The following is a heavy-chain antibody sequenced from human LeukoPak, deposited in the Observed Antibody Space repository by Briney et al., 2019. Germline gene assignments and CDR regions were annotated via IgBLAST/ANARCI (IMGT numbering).Heavy chain of an antibody. Sequence: ASVKVSCEASGYTFTSYYMHWVRQAPGQGLEWMGIINPSGGSTSYAQKFQGRVTMTRDTSTSTVYMELSSLRSEDTAVYYCARGVYYYDSSGYYLFDYWGQGTLVTVSS. J-gene: IGHJ4*02. CDR3: ARGVYYYDSSGYYLFDY. CDR1: GYTFTSYY. D-gene: IGHD3-22*01. V-gene: IGHV1-46*01. CDR2: INPSGGST.